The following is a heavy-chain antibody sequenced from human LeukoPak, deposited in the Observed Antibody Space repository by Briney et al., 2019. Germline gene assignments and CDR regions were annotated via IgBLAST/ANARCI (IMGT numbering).Heavy chain of an antibody. CDR1: GGSLSRYY. CDR2: IYYSGST. D-gene: IGHD1-26*01. CDR3: ARKSGSYSNPFDY. V-gene: IGHV4-59*08. J-gene: IGHJ4*02. Sequence: PSETLSLPCTVSGGSLSRYYWSWIRQPPGKGLEWIGYIYYSGSTNYNPSLKSRVTISVDTSKNQFSLKLSSVTAADTAVYYCARKSGSYSNPFDYWGQGTLVTVSS.